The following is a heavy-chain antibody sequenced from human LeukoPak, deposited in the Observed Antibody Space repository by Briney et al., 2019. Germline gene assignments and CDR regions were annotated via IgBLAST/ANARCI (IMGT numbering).Heavy chain of an antibody. Sequence: GGSLRLSCAASGFTFSSYAMGWVRQAPGKGLEWVSSISATGVSTYFAASVRGRFTISRDNSKNTQYLQMNSLRAEDTAVYYCARSSYDFWSGYYPYWGQGTLVTVSS. D-gene: IGHD3-3*01. J-gene: IGHJ4*02. CDR3: ARSSYDFWSGYYPY. CDR1: GFTFSSYA. CDR2: ISATGVST. V-gene: IGHV3-23*01.